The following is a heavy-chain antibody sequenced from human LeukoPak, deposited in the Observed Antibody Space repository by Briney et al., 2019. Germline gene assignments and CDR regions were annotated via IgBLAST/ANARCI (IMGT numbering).Heavy chain of an antibody. V-gene: IGHV4-34*01. CDR3: ARAYSSSLPPYYYYYYYMDV. Sequence: PSETLSLTCAVYGGSFSGYYWSWIRQPPGKRLEWIGEINHSGSTNYNPSLKSRVTISVDTSKNQFSLKLSSVTAADTAVYYCARAYSSSLPPYYYYYYYMDVWGKGTTVTVSS. CDR2: INHSGST. D-gene: IGHD6-13*01. CDR1: GGSFSGYY. J-gene: IGHJ6*03.